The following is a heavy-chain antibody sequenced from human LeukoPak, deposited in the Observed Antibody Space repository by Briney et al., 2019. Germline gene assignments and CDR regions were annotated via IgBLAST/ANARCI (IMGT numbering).Heavy chain of an antibody. V-gene: IGHV4-34*01. D-gene: IGHD4-11*01. CDR2: INHSGST. J-gene: IGHJ3*02. CDR3: ARHSLQFGAFDI. CDR1: GGSFSGYY. Sequence: SSETLSLTCAVYGGSFSGYYWSWIRQPPGKGLEWIGEINHSGSTNYNPSLKSRVTISLDTSKNQFSLMLSSVSTADTAVYYCARHSLQFGAFDIWGQGTMVTVSS.